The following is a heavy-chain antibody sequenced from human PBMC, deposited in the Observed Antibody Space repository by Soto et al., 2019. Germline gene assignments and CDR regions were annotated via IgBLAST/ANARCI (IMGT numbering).Heavy chain of an antibody. CDR1: GYTLTELS. D-gene: IGHD3-22*01. J-gene: IGHJ6*02. CDR3: ATGNYYDSSGYYLPYYGMDV. V-gene: IGHV1-24*01. Sequence: ASVKVSCKVSGYTLTELSMHWVRQAPGKGLEWMGGFDPEDGETIYAQKFQGRVTMTEDTSTDTAYMELSSLRSEDTAVYYCATGNYYDSSGYYLPYYGMDVWGQGTTVTVSS. CDR2: FDPEDGET.